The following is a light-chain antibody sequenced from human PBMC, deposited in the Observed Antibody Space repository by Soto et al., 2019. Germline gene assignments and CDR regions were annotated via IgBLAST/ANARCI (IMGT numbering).Light chain of an antibody. CDR3: QQYHSYPWT. CDR1: QSIGIG. CDR2: KAS. V-gene: IGKV1-5*03. Sequence: DIQMTQSPSILSASVGDRVTITCRARQSIGIGLAWYQQKPGKAPNLLSYKASSLESGVPPRFSGSGSGTEFTLTVSSLQPDDFATYYCQQYHSYPWTVGQGPKVDIK. J-gene: IGKJ1*01.